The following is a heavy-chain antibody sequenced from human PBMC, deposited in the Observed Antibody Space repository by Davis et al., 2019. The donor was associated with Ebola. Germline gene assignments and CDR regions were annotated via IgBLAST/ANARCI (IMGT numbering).Heavy chain of an antibody. CDR2: IYHSGST. D-gene: IGHD2-21*01. Sequence: MPSETLSLTCAVSGGSISSSNWWSWVRQPPGKGLEWIGEIYHSGSTNYKPSLKSRVTISLDKSKNQFSLKLTSVTAADTAVYYCAREGGLVRVSYGMDVWGKGTAVTVSS. V-gene: IGHV4-4*02. CDR3: AREGGLVRVSYGMDV. J-gene: IGHJ6*04. CDR1: GGSISSSNW.